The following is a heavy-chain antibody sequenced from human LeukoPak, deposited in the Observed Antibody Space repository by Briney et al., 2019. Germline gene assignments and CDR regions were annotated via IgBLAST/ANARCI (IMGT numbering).Heavy chain of an antibody. J-gene: IGHJ4*02. CDR1: GFTFSSYA. V-gene: IGHV3-23*01. CDR2: ISASGDGT. CDR3: ADMTLPHY. D-gene: IGHD2-21*02. Sequence: GGSLRLSCGTSGFTFSSYAMTWVRQAPGKGLEWVSVISASGDGTYYADSVKGRFTISRDNSKNTLYLQMNSLRAEDTAVYYCADMTLPHYWGQGTLVTVSS.